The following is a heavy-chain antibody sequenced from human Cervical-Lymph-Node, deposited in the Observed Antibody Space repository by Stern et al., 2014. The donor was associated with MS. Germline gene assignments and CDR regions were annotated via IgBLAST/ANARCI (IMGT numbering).Heavy chain of an antibody. D-gene: IGHD3-22*01. CDR3: ARPDHYERYGMDV. V-gene: IGHV3-48*01. CDR1: GFALGSYT. CDR2: ISSSGTII. J-gene: IGHJ6*02. Sequence: EVQLVESGRDFVQPGGPLGLSCEASGFALGSYTFHWVRQAPGKGLEWVSTISSSGTIIHYADSVEGRFTISRDNSRNSVFLQMNSLTAEDTAVYYCARPDHYERYGMDVWGQGTTVTVSS.